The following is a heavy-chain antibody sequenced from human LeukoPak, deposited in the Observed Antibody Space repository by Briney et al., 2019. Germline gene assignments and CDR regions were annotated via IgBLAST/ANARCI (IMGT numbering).Heavy chain of an antibody. CDR1: GGSISSYY. CDR3: ARHMLGWELLRFDP. J-gene: IGHJ5*02. CDR2: IYYSGST. V-gene: IGHV4-59*08. Sequence: PSETLSLTCTVSGGSISSYYWSWIRQPPGKGLEWIGYIYYSGSTNYNPSLKSRATISVDTSKNQFSLKLSSVTAADTAVYYCARHMLGWELLRFDPWGQGTLVTVSS. D-gene: IGHD1-26*01.